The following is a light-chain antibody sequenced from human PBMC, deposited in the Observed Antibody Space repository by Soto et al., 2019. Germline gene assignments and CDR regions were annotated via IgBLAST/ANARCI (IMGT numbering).Light chain of an antibody. J-gene: IGKJ5*01. V-gene: IGKV1-39*01. Sequence: TQLTQSPPSLSASVGDRVAGSCRASQSISSYLNWYQQKPGKAPKLLIYAASSLQSGVPSRFSGSGSGTDFTLTISSLQPEDFATYYCQQSYSTPHTFAQGTRLAI. CDR1: QSISSY. CDR3: QQSYSTPHT. CDR2: AAS.